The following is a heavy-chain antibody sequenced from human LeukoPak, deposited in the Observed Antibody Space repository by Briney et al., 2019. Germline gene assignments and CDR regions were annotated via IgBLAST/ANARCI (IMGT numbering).Heavy chain of an antibody. CDR2: IYPGDSDT. CDR1: GYDFTKYW. Sequence: PGESLKISCKTSGYDFTKYWIGWVRQMPGKGLEWMGIIYPGDSDTRYRSSFEGQVTISADESISTAYLQWTSLTASDSAMYYCARGRVRSTRVDVDYWGQGTPITVSS. V-gene: IGHV5-51*01. J-gene: IGHJ4*02. D-gene: IGHD2/OR15-2a*01. CDR3: ARGRVRSTRVDVDY.